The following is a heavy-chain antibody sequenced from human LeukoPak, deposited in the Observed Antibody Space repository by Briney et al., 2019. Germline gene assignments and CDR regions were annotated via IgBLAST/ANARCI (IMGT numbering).Heavy chain of an antibody. CDR3: ARDAVVLSPDYYYYMDV. CDR2: ISYDGSNK. D-gene: IGHD2-8*02. CDR1: GFTFSSYA. V-gene: IGHV3-30*04. Sequence: PGRSLRLSCAASGFTFSSYAMHWVRQAPGKGLEWVAVISYDGSNKYYADSVKGRFTISRDNSKNTLYLQMNSLRAEDTAVYYCARDAVVLSPDYYYYMDVWAKGPRSPSP. J-gene: IGHJ6*03.